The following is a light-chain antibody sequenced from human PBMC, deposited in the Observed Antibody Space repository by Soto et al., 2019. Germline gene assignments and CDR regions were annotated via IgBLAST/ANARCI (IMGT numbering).Light chain of an antibody. Sequence: DIQMTQSPSSLSASVGDRVTITCRASQSISSYLTWYQKKPGKAPKLLIYAASSLQSGVPSKFSGSGSGTDFTLTISSLQPEEFATYYCQQSYSTPPTFGQGTKVEIK. CDR2: AAS. V-gene: IGKV1-39*01. J-gene: IGKJ1*01. CDR3: QQSYSTPPT. CDR1: QSISSY.